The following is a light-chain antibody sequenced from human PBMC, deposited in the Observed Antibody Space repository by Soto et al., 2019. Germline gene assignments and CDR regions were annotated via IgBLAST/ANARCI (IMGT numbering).Light chain of an antibody. J-gene: IGKJ1*01. Sequence: DIHMTHCPSTLAAYVGARVIITCRASQSISSWLAWYQQKPGKAPELLIYDASSLESGVPSRFSGSASGTEFTLTISSLQPDDFATYYCQQYNTYPWTFGQGTQVDIK. CDR1: QSISSW. V-gene: IGKV1-5*01. CDR3: QQYNTYPWT. CDR2: DAS.